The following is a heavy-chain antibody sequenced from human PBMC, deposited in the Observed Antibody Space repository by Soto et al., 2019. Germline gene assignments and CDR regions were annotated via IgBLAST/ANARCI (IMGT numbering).Heavy chain of an antibody. CDR1: GGTFSSYA. V-gene: IGHV1-69*13. Sequence: SVKVSCKASGGTFSSYAISWVRQAPGQGLEWMGGIIPIFGTANYAQKFQGRVAITADESTSTAYMELSSLRSEDTAVYYCARDLSIAARPVAFDIWGQGTMVTVSS. CDR3: ARDLSIAARPVAFDI. J-gene: IGHJ3*02. CDR2: IIPIFGTA. D-gene: IGHD6-6*01.